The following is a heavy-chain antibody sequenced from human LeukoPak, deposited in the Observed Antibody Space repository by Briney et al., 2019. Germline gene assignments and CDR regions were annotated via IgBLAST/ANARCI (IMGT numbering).Heavy chain of an antibody. J-gene: IGHJ4*02. CDR1: GGTFSSYA. D-gene: IGHD3-22*01. CDR2: IIPILGIA. V-gene: IGHV1-69*04. Sequence: GASVKVSCKASGGTFSSYAISWVRQAPGQGLEWMGRIIPILGIANYAQKFQGRVTITADKSTSTAYMELSSLRSKDTAVYYCASQYYYDSSVDYWGQGTLVTVSS. CDR3: ASQYYYDSSVDY.